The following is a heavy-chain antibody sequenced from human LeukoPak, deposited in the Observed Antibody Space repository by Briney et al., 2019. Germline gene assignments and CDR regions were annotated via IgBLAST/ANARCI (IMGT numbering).Heavy chain of an antibody. CDR3: AKKGYAGSGTHSYYFDY. V-gene: IGHV3-23*01. CDR1: GFAFSNVW. Sequence: GGSLRLSCAASGFAFSNVWMNWVRQAPGKGLEWVSTLSTSGAATYYADSVKGRFTISRDNSQNTLYLQMNSLRAEDTAVYYCAKKGYAGSGTHSYYFDYWGQGALVTVSS. CDR2: LSTSGAAT. J-gene: IGHJ4*02. D-gene: IGHD3-10*01.